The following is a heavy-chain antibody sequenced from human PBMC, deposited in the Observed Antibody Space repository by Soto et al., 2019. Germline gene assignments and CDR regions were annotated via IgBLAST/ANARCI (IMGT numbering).Heavy chain of an antibody. V-gene: IGHV4-34*01. CDR1: GGSFSGYY. J-gene: IGHJ3*02. D-gene: IGHD6-6*01. CDR2: INHSGST. CDR3: ARGRNSSSSPGDAFDI. Sequence: ASETLSLTCAVYGGSFSGYYWSWIRQPPGKGLEWTGEINHSGSTNYNPSLKSRVTISVDTSKNQFSPKLSSVTAADTAVYYCARGRNSSSSPGDAFDIWGQGTMVTVS.